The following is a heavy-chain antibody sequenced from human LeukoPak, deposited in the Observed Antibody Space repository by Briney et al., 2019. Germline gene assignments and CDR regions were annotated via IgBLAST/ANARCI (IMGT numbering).Heavy chain of an antibody. V-gene: IGHV4-34*01. J-gene: IGHJ4*02. Sequence: SETLSLTCAVYGGSFSGYYWSWIRQPPGKGLEWIGEIDHSGSTNYNPSLKSRVTISVDTSKNQFSLKLSSVTAADTAVYYCARGPPYGSGSYDYWGQVTLVTVSS. D-gene: IGHD3-10*01. CDR2: IDHSGST. CDR1: GGSFSGYY. CDR3: ARGPPYGSGSYDY.